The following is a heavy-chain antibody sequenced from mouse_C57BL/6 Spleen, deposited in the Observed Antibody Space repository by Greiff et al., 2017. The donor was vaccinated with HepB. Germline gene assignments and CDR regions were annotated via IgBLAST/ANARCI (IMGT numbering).Heavy chain of an antibody. J-gene: IGHJ4*01. CDR3: ARGGIFITTVVAPMDY. V-gene: IGHV5-12*01. CDR2: ISNGGGST. D-gene: IGHD1-1*01. Sequence: DVKLVESGGGLVQPGGSLKLSCAASGFTFSDYYVYWVRQTPEKRLEWVAYISNGGGSTYYPDTVKGRFTISRDNAKNTLYLQMSRLKSEDTAMYYCARGGIFITTVVAPMDYWGQGTSVTVSS. CDR1: GFTFSDYY.